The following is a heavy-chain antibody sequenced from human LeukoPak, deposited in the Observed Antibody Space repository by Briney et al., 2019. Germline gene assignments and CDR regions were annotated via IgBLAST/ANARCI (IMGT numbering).Heavy chain of an antibody. V-gene: IGHV4-34*01. CDR2: INHSGST. Sequence: SETLSLTCAVYGGSFSGYYWSWIRQPPGKGLEWIGEINHSGSTNYNLSLKSRVTISVDTSKNQFSLKLSSVTAADTAVYYCAREGTLRYFDTDAFDIWGQGTMVTVSS. CDR1: GGSFSGYY. D-gene: IGHD3-9*01. J-gene: IGHJ3*02. CDR3: AREGTLRYFDTDAFDI.